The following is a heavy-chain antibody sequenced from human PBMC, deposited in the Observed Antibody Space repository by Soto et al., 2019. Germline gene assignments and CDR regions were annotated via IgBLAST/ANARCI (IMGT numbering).Heavy chain of an antibody. CDR2: IYYSGST. J-gene: IGHJ5*01. V-gene: IGHV4-61*01. CDR3: ARDRTTVVTDS. CDR1: GGSVISGSYY. Sequence: SETLALACTFSGGSVISGSYYWSWIRQPPGKGLEWIGYIYYSGSTNYNPSLKSRVTISVDTSKNQFSLKLSSVTAADTAVYYCARDRTTVVTDSWGQGTMVTVSS. D-gene: IGHD4-17*01.